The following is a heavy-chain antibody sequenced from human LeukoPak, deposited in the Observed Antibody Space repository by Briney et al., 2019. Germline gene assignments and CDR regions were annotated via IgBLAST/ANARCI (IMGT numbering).Heavy chain of an antibody. Sequence: GGSLRLSCAASGFTFSGYSMNWVRQAPGKGLEWVSYIRSSGSPIYYADSVKGRFTISRDNAKNSVYLQMNSLRDEDTAVHYCVRDPDALDYWGQGTLVTVSS. CDR1: GFTFSGYS. V-gene: IGHV3-48*02. CDR2: IRSSGSPI. J-gene: IGHJ4*02. CDR3: VRDPDALDY.